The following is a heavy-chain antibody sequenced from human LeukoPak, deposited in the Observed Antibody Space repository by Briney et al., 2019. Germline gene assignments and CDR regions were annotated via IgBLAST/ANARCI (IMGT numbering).Heavy chain of an antibody. CDR2: IRYDGSNK. CDR1: GFTFSSYG. D-gene: IGHD5-24*01. Sequence: GGSLRLSCAASGFTFSSYGMHWVRQALGKGLEWVAFIRYDGSNKYYADSVKGRFTISRDNSKNTLYLQMNSLRSEDTAVYYCPVEMAPGDYFDYWGQGTLVTVSS. V-gene: IGHV3-30*02. CDR3: PVEMAPGDYFDY. J-gene: IGHJ4*02.